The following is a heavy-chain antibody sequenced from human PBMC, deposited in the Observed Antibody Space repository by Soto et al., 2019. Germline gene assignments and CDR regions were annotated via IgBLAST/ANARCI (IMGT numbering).Heavy chain of an antibody. CDR3: ARGSTWGGYNPIEY. CDR2: IIPILGIA. J-gene: IGHJ4*02. Sequence: QVQLVQSGAEVKKPGSSVKVSCKASGGTFSSYTISWVRQAPGQGLEWMGRIIPILGIANYAQKFQGRDTISEEKSTSTAYMELSSLRSENTAVYYCARGSTWGGYNPIEYWGQGTLVTVSS. V-gene: IGHV1-69*02. D-gene: IGHD5-12*01. CDR1: GGTFSSYT.